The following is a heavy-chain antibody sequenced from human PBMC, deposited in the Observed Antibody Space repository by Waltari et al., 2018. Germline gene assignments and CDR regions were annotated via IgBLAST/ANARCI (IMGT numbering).Heavy chain of an antibody. V-gene: IGHV3-30*18. CDR2: ISYDGSNK. D-gene: IGHD3-10*01. Sequence: QVHLVESGGGVVQPGRSLRLSCAASGFTFSSYGMHWVRQAPGKGLEVLALISYDGSNKYYAGSVKGRFTISRDNSKNTMYLQMSSLRAEGTAVYYWAKVSGSIRDRRGSPPGDYWGQGTLVTVSS. J-gene: IGHJ4*02. CDR3: AKVSGSIRDRRGSPPGDY. CDR1: GFTFSSYG.